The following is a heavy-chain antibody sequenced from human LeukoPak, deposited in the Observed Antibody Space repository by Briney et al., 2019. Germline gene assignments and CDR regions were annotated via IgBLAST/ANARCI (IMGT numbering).Heavy chain of an antibody. Sequence: SETLSLTCAVYGGSFSGYYWGWIRQPPGKGLEWTGSIYYSGSTYYNPSLKSRVTISVDTSKNQFSLKLSSVTAADTAVYYCARNSGSENWFDPWGQGTLVTVSS. CDR1: GGSFSGYY. D-gene: IGHD1-26*01. CDR3: ARNSGSENWFDP. V-gene: IGHV4-34*01. J-gene: IGHJ5*02. CDR2: IYYSGST.